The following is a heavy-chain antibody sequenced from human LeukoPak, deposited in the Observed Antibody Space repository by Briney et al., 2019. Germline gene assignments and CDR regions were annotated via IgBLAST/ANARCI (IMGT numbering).Heavy chain of an antibody. J-gene: IGHJ4*01. CDR3: ARERGSYRYLSDY. CDR1: GFTFSNYW. V-gene: IGHV3-7*01. CDR2: IRQDGSEK. D-gene: IGHD3-16*02. Sequence: PGGSLRLSWAASGFTFSNYWMSWVRQAPGKGLEWVANIRQDGSEKYYVDSVKGRFTISRDNAKNSLYLQMNSLRVEDTAVYYCARERGSYRYLSDYWGHGTLVTVSS.